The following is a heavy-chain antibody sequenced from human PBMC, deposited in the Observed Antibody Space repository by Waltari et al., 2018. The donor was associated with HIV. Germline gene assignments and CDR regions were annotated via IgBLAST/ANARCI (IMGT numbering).Heavy chain of an antibody. CDR2: IGSSGTTL. CDR1: GFIFSTYS. Sequence: EAQLEESGGALIQTGGSLRVSCVGTGFIFSTYSLDWVSQAPGKGLEWVAYIGSSGTTLYADSVKGRFTISRDNAKNSVFLQMNSLREDDTALYFCARDKLGDPAPVWGQGTTVTVSS. J-gene: IGHJ6*02. D-gene: IGHD1-26*01. V-gene: IGHV3-48*02. CDR3: ARDKLGDPAPV.